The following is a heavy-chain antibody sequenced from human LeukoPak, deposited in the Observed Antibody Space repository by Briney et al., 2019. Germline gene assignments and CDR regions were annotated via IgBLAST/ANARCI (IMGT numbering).Heavy chain of an antibody. J-gene: IGHJ5*02. V-gene: IGHV4-38-2*02. D-gene: IGHD3-10*01. CDR2: IYHSGST. CDR3: ARAMVRGVTEVNWFDP. CDR1: GGSISGYY. Sequence: SETLSLTCTVSGGSISGYYWSWIRQPPGKGLEWIGSIYHSGSTYYNPSLKSRVTISVDTSKNQFSLKLSSVTAADTAVYYCARAMVRGVTEVNWFDPWGQGTLVTVSS.